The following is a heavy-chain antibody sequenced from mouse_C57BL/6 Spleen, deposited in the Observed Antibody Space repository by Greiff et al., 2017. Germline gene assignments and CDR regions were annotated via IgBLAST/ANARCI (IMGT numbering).Heavy chain of an antibody. Sequence: EVQGVESGGGLVQPGGSLKLSCAASGFTFSDYYMYWVRQTPEKRLEWVAYISNGGGSTYYPDTVKGRFTISRDNAKNTLYLQMSRLKSEDTAMYYCARGYYYGSSWFAYWGQGTLVTVSA. V-gene: IGHV5-12*01. CDR1: GFTFSDYY. J-gene: IGHJ3*01. CDR3: ARGYYYGSSWFAY. D-gene: IGHD1-1*01. CDR2: ISNGGGST.